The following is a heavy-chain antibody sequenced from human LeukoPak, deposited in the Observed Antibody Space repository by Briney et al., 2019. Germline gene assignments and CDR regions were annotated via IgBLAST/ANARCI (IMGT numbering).Heavy chain of an antibody. J-gene: IGHJ4*02. CDR2: INHSGST. D-gene: IGHD3-22*01. Sequence: SGTLSLTCAVYGGSFSGYYWSWIRQPPGKGLEWIGEINHSGSTNYNPSLKSRVTISVDTSKNQFSLKLSSVTAADTAVYYCARGCYYDSSGCLGYWGQGTLVTVSS. V-gene: IGHV4-34*01. CDR3: ARGCYYDSSGCLGY. CDR1: GGSFSGYY.